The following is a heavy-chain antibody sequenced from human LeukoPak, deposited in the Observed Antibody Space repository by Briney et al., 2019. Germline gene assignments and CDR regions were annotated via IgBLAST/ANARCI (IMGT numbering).Heavy chain of an antibody. D-gene: IGHD3-22*01. Sequence: SETLSLTCTVSGGSISSYYWSWIRQPAEKGLEWIGRIYTSGSTNYNPSLKSRVTISVDTSKSQFSLKLSSVTAADTAVYYCARSFPYYDSSGYSFDYWGQGTLVTVSS. CDR1: GGSISSYY. J-gene: IGHJ4*02. V-gene: IGHV4-4*07. CDR2: IYTSGST. CDR3: ARSFPYYDSSGYSFDY.